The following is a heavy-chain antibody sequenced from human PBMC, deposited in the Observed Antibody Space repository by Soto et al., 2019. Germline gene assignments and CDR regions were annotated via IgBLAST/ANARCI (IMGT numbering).Heavy chain of an antibody. D-gene: IGHD6-19*01. Sequence: ASVKVSCKASGYTFTSYGISWVRQAPGQGLERMGWISPYNGNTDYAQKLQGRVTMTRNTSTSTAYMELRSLRSDDTAVYYCAGVSSGWYDKFDYWGQGTLVTVSS. J-gene: IGHJ4*02. CDR2: ISPYNGNT. CDR1: GYTFTSYG. V-gene: IGHV1-18*01. CDR3: AGVSSGWYDKFDY.